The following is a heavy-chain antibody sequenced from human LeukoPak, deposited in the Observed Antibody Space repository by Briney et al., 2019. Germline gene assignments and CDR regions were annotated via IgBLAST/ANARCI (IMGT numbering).Heavy chain of an antibody. Sequence: PGGSLRLSCAASGFTFSSYGMHWVRQAPGKGLEWVAVISYDGSNKYYADSVKGRFTISRDNSKNTLYLQMNSLRAEDTAVYYCAKKSQLGEIDYWGQGTLVTVSS. CDR1: GFTFSSYG. D-gene: IGHD6-13*01. CDR3: AKKSQLGEIDY. CDR2: ISYDGSNK. J-gene: IGHJ4*02. V-gene: IGHV3-30*18.